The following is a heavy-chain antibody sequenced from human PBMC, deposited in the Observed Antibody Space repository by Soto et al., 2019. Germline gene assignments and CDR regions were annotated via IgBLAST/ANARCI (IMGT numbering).Heavy chain of an antibody. Sequence: WETLSLTCTVSGGSISSYYWSWIRQPPGKGLEWIGYIYYSGSTNYNPSLKSRVTISVDTSKNQFSLKLSSVTAADTAVYYCARAHIAAAGNDAFEIWGQGTMVTVSS. V-gene: IGHV4-59*08. CDR1: GGSISSYY. CDR3: ARAHIAAAGNDAFEI. D-gene: IGHD6-13*01. CDR2: IYYSGST. J-gene: IGHJ3*02.